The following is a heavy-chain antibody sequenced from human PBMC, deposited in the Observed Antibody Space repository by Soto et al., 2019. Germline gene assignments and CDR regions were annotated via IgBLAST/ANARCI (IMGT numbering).Heavy chain of an antibody. Sequence: QLQLQESGPGLVKPSETLSLTCTVSGGSISSSSYYWGWIRQPPGKGLEWIGSIHYSGSTYYNPSLKSRVTISVDTSKNQFSLKLSSVTAADTAVYYCARHRKSTAYRTLYSSGWYYFDYWGQGTLVTVSS. D-gene: IGHD6-19*01. CDR1: GGSISSSSYY. J-gene: IGHJ4*02. CDR2: IHYSGST. CDR3: ARHRKSTAYRTLYSSGWYYFDY. V-gene: IGHV4-39*01.